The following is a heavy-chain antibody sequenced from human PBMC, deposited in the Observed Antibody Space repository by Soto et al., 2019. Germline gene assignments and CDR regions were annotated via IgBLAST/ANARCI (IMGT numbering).Heavy chain of an antibody. V-gene: IGHV1-69*13. CDR1: GGTFSSYA. Sequence: ASVKVSCKASGGTFSSYAISWVRQAPGQGLEWMGGIIPIFGTANYAQKFQGRVTITADESTSTAYMELSSLRSEDTAVYYCAREVTMIVDNWGQGTLVTVSS. D-gene: IGHD3-22*01. J-gene: IGHJ4*02. CDR2: IIPIFGTA. CDR3: AREVTMIVDN.